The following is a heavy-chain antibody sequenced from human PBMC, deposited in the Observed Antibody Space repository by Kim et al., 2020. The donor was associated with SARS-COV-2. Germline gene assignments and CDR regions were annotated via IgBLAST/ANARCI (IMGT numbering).Heavy chain of an antibody. J-gene: IGHJ4*02. CDR2: IYPVDSYT. D-gene: IGHD6-13*01. V-gene: IGHV5-51*01. CDR3: ARPRGIAAAGARYFDY. CDR1: GYSFTSYW. Sequence: GESLKISCKGSGYSFTSYWIGWVRQMPGKGLEWMGIIYPVDSYTLYIPSFQGQFTLSSAPSILPSSLPLLLLQASDPSLYYCARPRGIAAAGARYFDYWGQGTLVTVSS.